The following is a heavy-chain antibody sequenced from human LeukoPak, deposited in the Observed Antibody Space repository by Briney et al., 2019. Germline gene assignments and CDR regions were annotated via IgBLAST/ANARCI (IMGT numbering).Heavy chain of an antibody. CDR2: ISYDGSHK. CDR1: GFTFSSYN. J-gene: IGHJ4*02. CDR3: AKVRHVGLAAPLDY. Sequence: GGSLRLSCAASGFTFSSYNMNWVRQAPGKGLEWVAVISYDGSHKYYVDSVKGRFTISRDNSKDTLYLQMDSLRPDDTAVYFCAKVRHVGLAAPLDYWGQGTLVTVSS. D-gene: IGHD6-13*01. V-gene: IGHV3-30*18.